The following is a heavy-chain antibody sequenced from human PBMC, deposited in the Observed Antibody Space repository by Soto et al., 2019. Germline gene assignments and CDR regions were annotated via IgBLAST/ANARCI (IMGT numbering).Heavy chain of an antibody. CDR1: GGSISSSSYY. CDR2: IYYSGNT. CDR3: ARGPRVLRYLTIGFDY. J-gene: IGHJ4*02. Sequence: PSETLSLTCTVSGGSISSSSYYWGWIRQPPGKGLEWIGSIYYSGNTYYNPSLKSRVTISVDTSKNQFSLKLSSVTAADTAVYYCARGPRVLRYLTIGFDYWGQGTLVTVSS. V-gene: IGHV4-39*07. D-gene: IGHD3-9*01.